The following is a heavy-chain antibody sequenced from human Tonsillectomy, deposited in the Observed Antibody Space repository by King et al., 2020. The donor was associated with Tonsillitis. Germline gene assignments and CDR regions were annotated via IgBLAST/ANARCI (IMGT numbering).Heavy chain of an antibody. D-gene: IGHD3-10*01. J-gene: IGHJ4*02. V-gene: IGHV3-23*03. Sequence: VQLVESGGGLVQPGGSLRLSCAASGFTISNYAMSWVRQAPGKGLEWVSVVYGAGSTTYYADSVKVRFTISRDNSKNTLYLQMNSLRAEDTAVYYCARSLDGSGSYTNGSPWGQGTLVTVSS. CDR2: VYGAGSTT. CDR1: GFTISNYA. CDR3: ARSLDGSGSYTNGSP.